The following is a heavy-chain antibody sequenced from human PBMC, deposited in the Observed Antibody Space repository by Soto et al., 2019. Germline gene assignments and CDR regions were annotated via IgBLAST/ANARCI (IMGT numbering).Heavy chain of an antibody. Sequence: EVRLSESGEALARPGGSLSLSCEASGLNFAGYAMSWVRQAPGKGLEWVSSLSSSGEKTYYSDSVGGRFTISRDNTKNTVYLQMNTLSADDTAVYFCAKESLFPSIQGIITNWGQGVVVTVSS. CDR1: GLNFAGYA. V-gene: IGHV3-23*01. CDR3: AKESLFPSIQGIITN. D-gene: IGHD2-2*01. J-gene: IGHJ4*02. CDR2: LSSSGEKT.